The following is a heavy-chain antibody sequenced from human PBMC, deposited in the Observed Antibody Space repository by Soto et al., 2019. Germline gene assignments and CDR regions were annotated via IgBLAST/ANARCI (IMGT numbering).Heavy chain of an antibody. Sequence: EVPLVESGGGLVQPGGSLRLSCAASGFTFSSYWMHWVRQAPGKGLVWVSRINSDGSSTSYADSVKGRFTISRDNAKNTLYLQMNSLRAEDTAVYYCAREGFEWFGELIGMDWGQGTLVTVSS. CDR2: INSDGSST. J-gene: IGHJ4*02. CDR3: AREGFEWFGELIGMD. D-gene: IGHD3-10*01. CDR1: GFTFSSYW. V-gene: IGHV3-74*01.